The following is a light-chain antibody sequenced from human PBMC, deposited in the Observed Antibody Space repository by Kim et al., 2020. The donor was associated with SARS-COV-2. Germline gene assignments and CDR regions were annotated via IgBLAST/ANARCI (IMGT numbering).Light chain of an antibody. Sequence: SLSPGERATLSCRTSQSISSSLAWYQQTPGQAPRVLIYGASARATGIPARFSGSGSGTEFTLTISNVQSEDFAVYYCQQYAYWRAFGQGTRLEIK. CDR1: QSISSS. CDR2: GAS. J-gene: IGKJ5*01. V-gene: IGKV3-15*01. CDR3: QQYAYWRA.